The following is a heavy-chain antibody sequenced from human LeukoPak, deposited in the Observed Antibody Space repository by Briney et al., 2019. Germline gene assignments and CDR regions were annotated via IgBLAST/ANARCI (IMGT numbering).Heavy chain of an antibody. CDR2: ISGSGGST. CDR1: GFTFSSYA. Sequence: GGSLRLSCAASGFTFSSYAMSWVRQAPGKGLEWVSAISGSGGSTYYADSVKGRFTISRDNSKNTLYLQMNSLRAEDTAEYYCAKGHQKIKYSNYDYFDYWGQGTLVTVSS. D-gene: IGHD4-11*01. V-gene: IGHV3-23*01. J-gene: IGHJ4*02. CDR3: AKGHQKIKYSNYDYFDY.